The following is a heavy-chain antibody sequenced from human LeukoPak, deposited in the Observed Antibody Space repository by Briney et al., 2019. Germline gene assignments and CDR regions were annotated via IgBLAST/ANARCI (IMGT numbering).Heavy chain of an antibody. D-gene: IGHD3-10*01. CDR1: GGTFSSYA. CDR3: ARVNAPYGSGSDYNYGMDV. CDR2: IIPILAIS. V-gene: IGHV1-69*04. Sequence: GASVKVSCKASGGTFSSYAISWVRQAPGQGLEWMGRIIPILAISNYAQKFQGRVTITADKSTSTAYMELSSLRSEDTAVYYCARVNAPYGSGSDYNYGMDVWGQGTTVTVSS. J-gene: IGHJ6*02.